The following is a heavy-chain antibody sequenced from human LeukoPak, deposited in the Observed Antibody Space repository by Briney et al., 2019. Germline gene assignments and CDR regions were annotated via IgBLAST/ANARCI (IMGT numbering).Heavy chain of an antibody. CDR2: IYPDDSDT. CDR3: ARRSSIGSPSFDY. Sequence: GESLKISCKGFGYDFSNYWIGWVRQMPGKGLEWMGIIYPDDSDTRYSPSFEGQVTVSAAKSISTAYLQWSSLKTSDTAMYYCARRSSIGSPSFDYWGQGTLVTVSS. V-gene: IGHV5-51*01. D-gene: IGHD5/OR15-5a*01. CDR1: GYDFSNYW. J-gene: IGHJ4*02.